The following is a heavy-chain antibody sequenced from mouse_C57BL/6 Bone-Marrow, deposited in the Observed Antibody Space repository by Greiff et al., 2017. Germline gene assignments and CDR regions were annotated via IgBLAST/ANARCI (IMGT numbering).Heavy chain of an antibody. Sequence: EVQRVESEGGLVQPGSSVKLSCTASGFTFSDYYMAWVRQVPEKGLEWVANINYDGSSTYYLDSLKSRVIISRDNAKNILYRQMSSLKSEDTATYYCARLDSSCYWFAYWGQGTLVTVSA. J-gene: IGHJ3*01. CDR3: ARLDSSCYWFAY. CDR1: GFTFSDYY. CDR2: INYDGSST. V-gene: IGHV5-16*01. D-gene: IGHD3-2*02.